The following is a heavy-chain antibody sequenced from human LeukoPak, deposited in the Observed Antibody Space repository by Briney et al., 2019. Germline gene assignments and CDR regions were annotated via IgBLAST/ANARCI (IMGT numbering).Heavy chain of an antibody. CDR2: INPNGGDT. J-gene: IGHJ4*02. Sequence: GASVKVSCKASGYTFTGYYMHWVRQGPGQGLEWMGRINPNGGDTNYAQKFQGRVTMTSDTSISTAYMELNSLMSDDTAVYYCVRVGFTTSWSNFDYWGQGTLVTVSS. CDR1: GYTFTGYY. V-gene: IGHV1-2*06. D-gene: IGHD2-2*01. CDR3: VRVGFTTSWSNFDY.